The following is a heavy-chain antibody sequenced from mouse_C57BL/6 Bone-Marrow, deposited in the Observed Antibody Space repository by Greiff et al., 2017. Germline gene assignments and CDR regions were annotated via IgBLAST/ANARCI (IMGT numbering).Heavy chain of an antibody. CDR2: IDPSDSYT. J-gene: IGHJ4*01. CDR1: GYTFTSYW. CDR3: ARPSYYAMDY. V-gene: IGHV1-69*01. Sequence: LQQPGAELVMPGASVKLSCKASGYTFTSYWMHWVKQRPGQGLEWIGEIDPSDSYTNYNQKFKGKSTLTVNKSSSTAYMQLSSLTSEDSAVYYCARPSYYAMDYWGQGTSVTVSA.